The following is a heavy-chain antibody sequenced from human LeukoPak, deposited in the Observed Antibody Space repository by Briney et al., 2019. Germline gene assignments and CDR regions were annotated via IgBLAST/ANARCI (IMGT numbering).Heavy chain of an antibody. CDR3: AKDSMLDFWSASSTYYYYMDV. J-gene: IGHJ6*03. CDR2: ISGSGANT. D-gene: IGHD3-3*01. Sequence: PGGSSRLSCAASGFGFNIYAMSWVRQAPGKGLEWVSAISGSGANTYSADSVRGRFTISRDNSKNTLYLQMNSLRAEDTAVDFCAKDSMLDFWSASSTYYYYMDVWGKGTTVTVSS. CDR1: GFGFNIYA. V-gene: IGHV3-23*01.